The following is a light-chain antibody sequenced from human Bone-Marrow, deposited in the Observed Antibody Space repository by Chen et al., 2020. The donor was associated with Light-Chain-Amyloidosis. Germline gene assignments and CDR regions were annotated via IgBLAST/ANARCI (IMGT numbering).Light chain of an antibody. V-gene: IGLV1-51*02. J-gene: IGLJ3*02. CDR1: NSNIGINS. CDR2: ENN. CDR3: ATWDSSLTVWM. Sequence: QSVLPQPPSVSAAPGQKVTISCSGSNSNIGINSVSWYQQPPGTSPKLLIDENNQRPSEIPDRFSGSKSGTSATLGVAGLQTGDEADYYCATWDSSLTVWMFGGGTKLTVL.